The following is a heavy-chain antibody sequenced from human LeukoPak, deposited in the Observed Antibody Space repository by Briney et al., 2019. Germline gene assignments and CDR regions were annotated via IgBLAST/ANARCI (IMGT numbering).Heavy chain of an antibody. CDR3: ASSPYCSSTSCYTRWFDP. V-gene: IGHV1-69*13. J-gene: IGHJ5*02. CDR1: GGTFSSYA. CDR2: IIPIFGTA. D-gene: IGHD2-2*02. Sequence: ASVKVSCKASGGTFSSYAISWVRQAPGQGLKWMGGIIPIFGTANYAQKFQGRVTITADESTSTAYMELSSLRSEDTAVYYCASSPYCSSTSCYTRWFDPWGQGTLVTVSS.